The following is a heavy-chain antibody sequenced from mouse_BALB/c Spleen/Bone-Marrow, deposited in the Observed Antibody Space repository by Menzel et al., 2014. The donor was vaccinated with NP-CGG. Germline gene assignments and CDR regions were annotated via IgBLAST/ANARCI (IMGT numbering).Heavy chain of an antibody. CDR3: ANYYGSTWFAY. J-gene: IGHJ3*01. CDR2: ISDGGNYT. CDR1: GFTFSDYY. Sequence: DVKLQESGGGLVKPGGSLKLSCAASGFTFSDYYMYWVRQTPEKRLEWVATISDGGNYTYYPDSVKGRFTISRDNAKNNLYLQMSSLKSEDTAMYYCANYYGSTWFAYWGQGTLVTVSA. V-gene: IGHV5-4*02. D-gene: IGHD1-1*01.